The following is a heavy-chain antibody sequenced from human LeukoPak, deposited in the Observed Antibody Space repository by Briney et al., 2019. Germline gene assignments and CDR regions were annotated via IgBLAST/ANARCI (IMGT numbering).Heavy chain of an antibody. CDR2: LYNDAFGSTT. V-gene: IGHV3-53*01. CDR3: ARTLGGVGIHYFDS. J-gene: IGHJ4*02. Sequence: GGSLRLSCTGSGFTVKTNFMSGVRQAPGKGLEWVSTLYNDAFGSTTYYADSVTGRFTISRDNSQNTLFLDMRSLTAEDTAMYYCARTLGGVGIHYFDSWGRGTLVTVSS. CDR1: GFTVKTNF. D-gene: IGHD3-16*01.